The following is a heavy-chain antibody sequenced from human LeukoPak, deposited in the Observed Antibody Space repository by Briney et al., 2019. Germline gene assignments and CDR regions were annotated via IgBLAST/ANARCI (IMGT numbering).Heavy chain of an antibody. CDR2: IWIDGSNN. J-gene: IGHJ6*02. D-gene: IGHD5-12*01. CDR1: GLTLSSYG. CDR3: ASVKGGYGPRAYGMDV. Sequence: GGSVTLSRPASGLTLSSYGMHCVSHPPSRWRGWVAVIWIDGSNNYYAHSVTGRSTLDRDNSKHTIYLQMNRLTGEDTAVYYCASVKGGYGPRAYGMDVWGQGTTVTVSS. V-gene: IGHV3-33*01.